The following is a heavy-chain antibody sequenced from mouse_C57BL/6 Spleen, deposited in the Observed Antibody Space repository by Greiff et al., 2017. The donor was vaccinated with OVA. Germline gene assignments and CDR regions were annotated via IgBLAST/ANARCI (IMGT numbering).Heavy chain of an antibody. J-gene: IGHJ3*01. CDR1: GYTFTSYG. CDR2: IYPRSGNT. Sequence: QVQLQQSGAELARPGASVKLSCKASGYTFTSYGISWVKQRTGQGLEWIGEIYPRSGNTYYNEKFKGKATLTADKSSSTAYMELRSLTSEDSAVYFCARPGYDDAYWGQGTLVTVSA. D-gene: IGHD2-2*01. V-gene: IGHV1-81*01. CDR3: ARPGYDDAY.